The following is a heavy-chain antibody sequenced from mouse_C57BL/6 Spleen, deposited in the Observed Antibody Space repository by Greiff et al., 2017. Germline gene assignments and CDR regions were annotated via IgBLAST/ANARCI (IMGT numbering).Heavy chain of an antibody. D-gene: IGHD2-3*01. CDR2: INYDGSST. CDR3: ARDGYYSSYWYFDV. V-gene: IGHV5-16*01. CDR1: GFTFSDYY. Sequence: EVKLMESEGGLVQPGSSMKLSCTASGFTFSDYYMAWVRQVPEKGLEWVANINYDGSSTYYLDSLKSRFIISRDNAKNILYLQMSSLKSEDTATYYCARDGYYSSYWYFDVWGTGTTVTGSS. J-gene: IGHJ1*03.